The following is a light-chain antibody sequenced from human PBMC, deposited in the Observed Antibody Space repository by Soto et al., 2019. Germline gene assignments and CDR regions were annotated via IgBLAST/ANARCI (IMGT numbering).Light chain of an antibody. Sequence: EIVLTQSPATLSLSPGERATLSCRASQSVSTYLAWYQQKPGQAPRLLIYHTSNRAAGIPAGFSGSGSGTDFTLTISSLEPEDFAVYYCQQRDNWPPTWTFGQGTKVDIK. V-gene: IGKV3-11*01. J-gene: IGKJ1*01. CDR1: QSVSTY. CDR3: QQRDNWPPTWT. CDR2: HTS.